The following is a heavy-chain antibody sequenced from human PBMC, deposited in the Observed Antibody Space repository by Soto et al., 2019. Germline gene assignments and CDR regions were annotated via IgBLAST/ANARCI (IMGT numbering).Heavy chain of an antibody. CDR1: GGSISSGDYY. CDR3: AAKEDYVWGSYRYIGYLDY. V-gene: IGHV4-30-4*01. J-gene: IGHJ4*02. D-gene: IGHD3-16*02. CDR2: IYYSGST. Sequence: PSETLSLTCTVSGGSISSGDYYWSWIRQPPGKGLEWIGYIYYSGSTYYNPSLKSRVTISVDTSKNQFSLKLSSVTAADTAVYYCAAKEDYVWGSYRYIGYLDYWGQGTLVTLL.